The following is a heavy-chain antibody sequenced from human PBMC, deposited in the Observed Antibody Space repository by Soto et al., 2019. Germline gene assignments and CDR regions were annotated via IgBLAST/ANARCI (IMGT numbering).Heavy chain of an antibody. CDR1: GFTFSSFW. CDR3: ARRAYLDY. J-gene: IGHJ4*02. Sequence: EVQLVESGGDLVQPGGSLRLSCAASGFTFSSFWMSWVRQAPGKGLEWVANIKHDGSEQYSVDSVKGRFTISRDNAKNLLYLQTNSLRAEDTAVYYCARRAYLDYGGQGTLVTVSS. CDR2: IKHDGSEQ. V-gene: IGHV3-7*01.